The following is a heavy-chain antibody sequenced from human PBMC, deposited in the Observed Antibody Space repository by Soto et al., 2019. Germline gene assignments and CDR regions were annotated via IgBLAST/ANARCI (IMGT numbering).Heavy chain of an antibody. J-gene: IGHJ4*02. V-gene: IGHV4-59*08. CDR2: IYYSGST. D-gene: IGHD6-6*01. CDR1: GGSISSYY. CDR3: ARAVRTHFDY. Sequence: SETLSLTCTVSGGSISSYYWSWIRQPPGKGLEWIGYIYYSGSTNYNPSLKSRVTISVDTSKNQFSLKLSSVTAADTAVYYCARAVRTHFDYWGQGTLVTVSS.